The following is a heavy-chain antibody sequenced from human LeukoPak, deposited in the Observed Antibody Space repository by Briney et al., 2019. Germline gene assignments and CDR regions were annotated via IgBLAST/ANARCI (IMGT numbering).Heavy chain of an antibody. V-gene: IGHV1-8*01. CDR1: GYTFPTYE. Sequence: GASVNDSLKDSGYTFPTYEITWVRQATGQGLAWMGWMNPNCGDTANAQKFQGRVAMTRDTSISTAYMELSSLRSEDTAVYFCETGLGDYYDTSGYYYAVPAHWGQGTLVTVSS. CDR2: MNPNCGDT. D-gene: IGHD3-22*01. CDR3: ETGLGDYYDTSGYYYAVPAH. J-gene: IGHJ4*02.